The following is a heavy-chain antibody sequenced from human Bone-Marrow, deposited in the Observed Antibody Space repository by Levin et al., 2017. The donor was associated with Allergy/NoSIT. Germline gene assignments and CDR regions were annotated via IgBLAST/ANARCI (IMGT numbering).Heavy chain of an antibody. CDR1: GFTFSDYA. CDR3: AKGADYVWGSYRPQEKYYFDS. J-gene: IGHJ4*02. Sequence: GESLKISCSASGFTFSDYAMHWVRQAPGKGLEWVALISYDGTDKYYLDSVKGRFTISSDNSKNTLYLQMNSLRPEDTAVYYCAKGADYVWGSYRPQEKYYFDSWGQGTVVTVSS. V-gene: IGHV3-30*18. CDR2: ISYDGTDK. D-gene: IGHD3-16*02.